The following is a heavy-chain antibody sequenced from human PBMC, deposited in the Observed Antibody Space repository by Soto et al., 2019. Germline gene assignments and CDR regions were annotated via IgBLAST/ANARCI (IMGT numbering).Heavy chain of an antibody. CDR3: ARGDRGAFDL. CDR2: IHSDGSST. CDR1: GFTFSNYA. J-gene: IGHJ3*01. Sequence: GGSLRLSCSASGFTFSNYAMTWVRQAPGKGLVWVSRIHSDGSSTTYADFVKGRFIISRDNARNTVDLQMNSVRVEDTAVYYCARGDRGAFDLWGQGTVVTVSS. D-gene: IGHD1-26*01. V-gene: IGHV3-74*01.